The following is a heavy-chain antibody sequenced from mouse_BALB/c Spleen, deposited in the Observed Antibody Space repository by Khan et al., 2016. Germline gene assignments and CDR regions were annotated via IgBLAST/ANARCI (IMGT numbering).Heavy chain of an antibody. V-gene: IGHV5-4*02. CDR3: AGGGLRGGAWFAY. D-gene: IGHD2-4*01. Sequence: EVELVESGGGLVKPGGSLKLSCAASGFTFSDYYMYWVRQTPEKRLEWVATISDGGSYTYYPDSVKGRFPISRDNAKNNLYLQMSSLKSEDTARYYGAGGGLRGGAWFAYWGQGTLVTVSA. CDR2: ISDGGSYT. J-gene: IGHJ3*01. CDR1: GFTFSDYY.